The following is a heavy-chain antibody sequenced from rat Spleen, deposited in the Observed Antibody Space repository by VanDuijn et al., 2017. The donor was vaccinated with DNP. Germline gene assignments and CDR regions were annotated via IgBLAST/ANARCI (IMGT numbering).Heavy chain of an antibody. D-gene: IGHD1-2*01. CDR2: ITYDGTNT. J-gene: IGHJ3*01. V-gene: IGHV5-7*01. Sequence: EVQLVESGGGLVQPGRSMKLSCAASGFTFSDFNMAWVRQAPKEGLEWVATITYDGTNTYYRDSVKGRFTISRDNAKNTQNLQMDSLRSEDTATYYCVRLGEQLFDYWGQGTLVTVSS. CDR3: VRLGEQLFDY. CDR1: GFTFSDFN.